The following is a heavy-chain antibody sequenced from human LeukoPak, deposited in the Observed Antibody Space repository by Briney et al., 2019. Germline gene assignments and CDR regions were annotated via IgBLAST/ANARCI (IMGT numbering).Heavy chain of an antibody. CDR2: TYSVGTQ. D-gene: IGHD6-19*01. Sequence: GGSLRLSCAPSKLTLSINYMGWARPPPGRVLEWVGLTYSVGTQSYADSVKGRFTISRDSANNTLYLHMSSLRAEDRAVFYCSRARAAVAPYDYWGHGTMVTVSS. CDR1: KLTLSINY. J-gene: IGHJ4*01. CDR3: SRARAAVAPYDY. V-gene: IGHV3-53*01.